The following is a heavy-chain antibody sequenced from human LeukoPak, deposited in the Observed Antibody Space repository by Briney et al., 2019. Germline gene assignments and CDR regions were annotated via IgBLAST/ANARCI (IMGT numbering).Heavy chain of an antibody. V-gene: IGHV5-51*01. CDR3: ARQRLMWYYDSSGYPNDAFDI. CDR1: GYSFTSYW. D-gene: IGHD3-22*01. Sequence: GESLKISCKGSGYSFTSYWIGWVRQMPGKGLEWMGIIYPDDSDTRYSPSFQGQVTISADKSISTAYLQWSSLKASDTAMYYCARQRLMWYYDSSGYPNDAFDIWGQGTMVTVSS. CDR2: IYPDDSDT. J-gene: IGHJ3*02.